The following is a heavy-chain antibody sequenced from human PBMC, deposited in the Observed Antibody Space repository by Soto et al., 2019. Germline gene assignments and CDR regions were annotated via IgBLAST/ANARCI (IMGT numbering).Heavy chain of an antibody. D-gene: IGHD6-19*01. V-gene: IGHV3-23*01. Sequence: HPVGSLRLSCAASGLTFSSYAMSWVRQAPGKGLEWVSAISGSGGSTYYADSVKGRFTISRDNSKNTLYLQMNSLRAEDTAVYYCAKDVPSQWLVRKYFDLWGRGTLVTVSS. CDR1: GLTFSSYA. CDR2: ISGSGGST. CDR3: AKDVPSQWLVRKYFDL. J-gene: IGHJ2*01.